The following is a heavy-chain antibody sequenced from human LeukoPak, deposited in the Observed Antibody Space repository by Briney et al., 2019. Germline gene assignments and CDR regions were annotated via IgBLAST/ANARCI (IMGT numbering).Heavy chain of an antibody. V-gene: IGHV4-39*07. CDR2: IDYSGNT. J-gene: IGHJ3*02. CDR3: ARDVRPLIHAFDI. Sequence: SETLSLTCTVSGDASSRSRYYWGWIRQSPGKGLEWIGSIDYSGNTDYNPSLKSRVTISVDTSKNQFSLNLNSVTAADTAVYYCARDVRPLIHAFDIWGQGTVVTVSS. CDR1: GDASSRSRYY.